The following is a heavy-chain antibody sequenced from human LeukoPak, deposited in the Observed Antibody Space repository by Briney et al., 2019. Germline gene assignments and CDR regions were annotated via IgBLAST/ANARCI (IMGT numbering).Heavy chain of an antibody. CDR1: GGSISSYY. J-gene: IGHJ6*03. Sequence: SETLSLTCTVSGGSISSYYWSWIRQPPGKGLEWIGYIYYSGSTNYNPSLKSRVTISVDTSKNQFSLKLSSVTAADTAVYYCARVRGSPGKTTATPVYYYYYMDVWGKGTTVTVSS. CDR2: IYYSGST. CDR3: ARVRGSPGKTTATPVYYYYYMDV. V-gene: IGHV4-59*01. D-gene: IGHD4-11*01.